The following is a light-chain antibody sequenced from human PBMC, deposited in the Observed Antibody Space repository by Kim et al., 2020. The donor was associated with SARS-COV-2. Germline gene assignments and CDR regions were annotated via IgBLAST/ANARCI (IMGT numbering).Light chain of an antibody. Sequence: AIQLTQSPSSLSASVGDRVTITCRASQGISSSLAWYQQKPGKAPNLLIYDASSLESGVPSRFSGSGSGTDFTLTISSLHPEDFATYYCQQFNSYPLTFDGGTKVDIK. V-gene: IGKV1-13*02. CDR3: QQFNSYPLT. CDR1: QGISSS. CDR2: DAS. J-gene: IGKJ4*01.